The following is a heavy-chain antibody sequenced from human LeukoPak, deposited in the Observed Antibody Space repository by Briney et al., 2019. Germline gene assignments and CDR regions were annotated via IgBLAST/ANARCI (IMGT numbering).Heavy chain of an antibody. CDR1: GGTFSSYA. CDR3: ARGNEATGKFDY. Sequence: GASVKVSCKASGGTFSSYAISWVRQAPGQGLEWMGRIIPILGIANYAQKFQGRVTITADKSTSTAYMELSSLRSEDTAVYYCARGNEATGKFDYWGQGTLVTVSS. V-gene: IGHV1-69*04. D-gene: IGHD3-9*01. CDR2: IIPILGIA. J-gene: IGHJ4*02.